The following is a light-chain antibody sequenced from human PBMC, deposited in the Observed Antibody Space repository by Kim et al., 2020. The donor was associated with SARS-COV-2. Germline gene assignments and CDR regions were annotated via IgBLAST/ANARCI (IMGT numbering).Light chain of an antibody. V-gene: IGKV3-11*01. J-gene: IGKJ4*01. CDR1: QSVSRY. CDR3: QQRSSWPT. Sequence: EIVLTQSPATLSLSLGERATLSCRASQSVSRYLAWYQRKPGQAPRLLIYDASDRATGIPARFSGSGSGTDFTLTISSLEPEDFAVYYCQQRSSWPTFGGGTKVDIK. CDR2: DAS.